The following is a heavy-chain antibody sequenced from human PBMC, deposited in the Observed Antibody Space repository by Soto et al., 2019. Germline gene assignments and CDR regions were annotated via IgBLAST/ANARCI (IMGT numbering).Heavy chain of an antibody. CDR1: GYSFSNYG. V-gene: IGHV1-18*01. CDR2: ISTDNGNT. D-gene: IGHD6-25*01. CDR3: ARDGVGGGAAGSPYYHHVSDV. J-gene: IGHJ6*02. Sequence: QVQLVQSGAEVKKPGASVKVSCQASGYSFSNYGISWVRQAPGQGREWMGWISTDNGNTNSARQLQGRVTKTTETYTSTAYRELRRLRSDHTAMYYCARDGVGGGAAGSPYYHHVSDVWCQGTTVTVSS.